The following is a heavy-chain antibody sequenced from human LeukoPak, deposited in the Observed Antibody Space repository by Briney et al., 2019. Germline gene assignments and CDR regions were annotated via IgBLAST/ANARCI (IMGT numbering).Heavy chain of an antibody. J-gene: IGHJ4*02. CDR2: TYYRSKWYN. V-gene: IGHV6-1*01. CDR1: GDSVSSNSAA. CDR3: ARDHPLLWFGEYYFDY. Sequence: SQTLSLTCAISGDSVSSNSAAWNWIRQSPSRGLEWLGRTYYRSKWYNDYAVSVKSRRTINPDTSKNQFSLQLNSVTPADTAVYYCARDHPLLWFGEYYFDYWGQGTLVTVSS. D-gene: IGHD3-10*01.